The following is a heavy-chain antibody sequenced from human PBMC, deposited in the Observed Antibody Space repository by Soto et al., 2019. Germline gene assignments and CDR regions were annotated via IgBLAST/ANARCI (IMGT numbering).Heavy chain of an antibody. CDR2: VNPNSGGT. Sequence: ASVKVSCKASGYTFTGYSMHWVRQAPGQGPEWMGWVNPNSGGTNYPQKFQGWVTVTRDTSSSTAYMELSRLRSDDTAVYYCASSRVSIAVAGETEYYFDYWGQGTLGTVSS. J-gene: IGHJ4*02. CDR1: GYTFTGYS. V-gene: IGHV1-2*04. CDR3: ASSRVSIAVAGETEYYFDY. D-gene: IGHD6-19*01.